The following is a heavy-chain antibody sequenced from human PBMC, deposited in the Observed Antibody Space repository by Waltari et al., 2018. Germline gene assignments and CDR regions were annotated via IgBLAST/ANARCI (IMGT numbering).Heavy chain of an antibody. V-gene: IGHV4-59*01. CDR2: IYYSGST. CDR1: GGSISRYY. J-gene: IGHJ6*03. D-gene: IGHD3-22*01. Sequence: QVQLQESGPGLVKPSETLSLTCTVSGGSISRYYWSWIRQPPGKGLEWIGYIYYSGSTNYNPSLNSRVTISVDTSKNQFSLKLSSVTAADTAVYYCAREPFSRYYDSSAAGDYMDVWGKGTTVTVSS. CDR3: AREPFSRYYDSSAAGDYMDV.